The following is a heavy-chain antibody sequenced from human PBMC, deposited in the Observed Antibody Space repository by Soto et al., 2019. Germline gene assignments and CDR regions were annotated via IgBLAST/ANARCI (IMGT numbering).Heavy chain of an antibody. CDR3: ARERGLAARGSSAFDI. J-gene: IGHJ3*02. CDR1: GFTFSSYS. Sequence: GGSLRLSCAASGFTFSSYSMNWVRQAPGKGLEWVSYISSSSSTIYYADSVKGRFTISRDNAKNSLYLQMNSLRDEDTAVYYCARERGLAARGSSAFDIWGQGTMVTVSS. V-gene: IGHV3-48*02. D-gene: IGHD6-6*01. CDR2: ISSSSSTI.